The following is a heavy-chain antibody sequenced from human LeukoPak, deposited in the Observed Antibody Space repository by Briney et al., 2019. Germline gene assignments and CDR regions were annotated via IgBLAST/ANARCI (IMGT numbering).Heavy chain of an antibody. CDR2: MNPNSGNT. J-gene: IGHJ4*02. CDR1: GYSFTSYD. V-gene: IGHV1-8*01. Sequence: ASVTVSCKASGYSFTSYDLSWVRQAPGQGLEWMGWMNPNSGNTGYAQKFQGRVTMTRDTSISTAYMELTSLTSEDTAIYYCARGLAVAGTGYWGQGTLVTVSS. CDR3: ARGLAVAGTGY. D-gene: IGHD6-19*01.